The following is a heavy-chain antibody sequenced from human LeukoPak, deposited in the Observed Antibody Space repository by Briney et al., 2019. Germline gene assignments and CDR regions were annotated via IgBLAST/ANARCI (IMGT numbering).Heavy chain of an antibody. CDR2: ISGSGSST. CDR3: ATGGPGYNYGFDS. V-gene: IGHV3-23*01. Sequence: SGGSLRLSCAASGFTFSSLAMSWVRQAPGKGLEWVSAISGSGSSTYYADSVKGRFTISRDNSRNTLSVQMNSLGADDTAVYYCATGGPGYNYGFDSWGQGTLVTVSS. J-gene: IGHJ4*02. D-gene: IGHD5-18*01. CDR1: GFTFSSLA.